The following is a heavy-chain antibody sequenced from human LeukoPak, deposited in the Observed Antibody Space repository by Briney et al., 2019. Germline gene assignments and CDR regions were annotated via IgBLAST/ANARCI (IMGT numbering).Heavy chain of an antibody. CDR2: INHSGST. CDR1: GGSFSGYY. Sequence: TTSETLSLTCAVYGGSFSGYYWSWIRQPPGKGLEWIGEINHSGSTNYNPSLKSRVTISVDTSKNQFSLKLSSVTAADTAVYYCARRGRSGLQIQNWFDPWGQGTLVTVSS. J-gene: IGHJ5*02. CDR3: ARRGRSGLQIQNWFDP. D-gene: IGHD3-22*01. V-gene: IGHV4-34*01.